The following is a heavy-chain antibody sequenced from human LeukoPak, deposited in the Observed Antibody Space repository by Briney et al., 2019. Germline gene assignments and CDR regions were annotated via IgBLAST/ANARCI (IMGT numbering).Heavy chain of an antibody. CDR3: ARTSGSYDAFDI. V-gene: IGHV3-7*01. CDR1: GFTFSSYW. J-gene: IGHJ3*02. CDR2: IKQDGSEK. Sequence: GGSLRLSWSASGFTFSSYWMSWVRQAPGKGLEWVANIKQDGSEKYYVDSVKGRFTISRDNAKNSLYLQMNSLRAEDTAVYYCARTSGSYDAFDIWGQGTMVTVSS. D-gene: IGHD1-26*01.